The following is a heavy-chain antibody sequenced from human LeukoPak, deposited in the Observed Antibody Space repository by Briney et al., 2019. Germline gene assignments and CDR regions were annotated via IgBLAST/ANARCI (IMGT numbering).Heavy chain of an antibody. V-gene: IGHV4-4*07. CDR1: GGSISSYY. CDR3: ARGGPRVVIAAAGIDY. Sequence: SETLSLTCTVSGGSISSYYWSWIRQPAGKGLEWIGRIYTSGSTNYNPSLKSRVTMSVDTSKNQFSLKLSSVTAADTAVYYCARGGPRVVIAAAGIDYWGQGTLVTVSS. D-gene: IGHD6-13*01. J-gene: IGHJ4*02. CDR2: IYTSGST.